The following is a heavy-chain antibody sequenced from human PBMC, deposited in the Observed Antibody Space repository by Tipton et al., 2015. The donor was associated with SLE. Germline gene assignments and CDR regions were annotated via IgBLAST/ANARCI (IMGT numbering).Heavy chain of an antibody. CDR3: ARGGASSKWLDP. J-gene: IGHJ5*02. D-gene: IGHD6-6*01. V-gene: IGHV4-34*01. Sequence: TLSLTCAVSGGSFSGFSWNWLRQSPGKGGEWVGEINHSGSTDYNPSPQSRVTISVDTSKNQFSLKVTSVTAADTAVYYCARGGASSKWLDPWGRGTLVTVSS. CDR1: GGSFSGFS. CDR2: INHSGST.